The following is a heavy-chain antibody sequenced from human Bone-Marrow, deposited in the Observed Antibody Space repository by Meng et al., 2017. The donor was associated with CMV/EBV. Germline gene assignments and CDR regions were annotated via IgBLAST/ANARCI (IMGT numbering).Heavy chain of an antibody. CDR2: FDPEDGET. CDR1: GYTLTELS. J-gene: IGHJ6*02. CDR3: ATGIAAPYGMDV. Sequence: SVKVSCKVSGYTLTELSMHWVRQAPGKGLEWMGGFDPEDGETIYAQKFQGRVTMTEDTSTDTAYMELSSLRSEDTAAYYCATGIAAPYGMDVWGQGTTVTVSS. D-gene: IGHD6-6*01. V-gene: IGHV1-24*01.